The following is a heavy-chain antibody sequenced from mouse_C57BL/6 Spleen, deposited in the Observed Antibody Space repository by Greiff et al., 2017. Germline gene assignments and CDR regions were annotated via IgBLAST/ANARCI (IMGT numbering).Heavy chain of an antibody. D-gene: IGHD1-1*01. J-gene: IGHJ4*01. CDR2: IYPGDGDT. Sequence: VQLQQSGAELVKPGASVKISCKASGYAFRSYWMNWVKQRPGKGLEWIGQIYPGDGDTNYNGKFKGKATLTADKSSSTAYMQLSSLTSEDSAVYFCARYYYGPLYYAMDYWGQGTSVTVSS. CDR3: ARYYYGPLYYAMDY. V-gene: IGHV1-80*01. CDR1: GYAFRSYW.